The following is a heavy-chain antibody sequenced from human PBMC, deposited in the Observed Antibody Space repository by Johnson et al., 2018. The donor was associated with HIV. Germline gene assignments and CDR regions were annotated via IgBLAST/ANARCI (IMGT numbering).Heavy chain of an antibody. CDR1: GFTFSTYG. CDR2: IRYDGKDK. CDR3: ATSTASDAFDI. D-gene: IGHD1-1*01. V-gene: IGHV3-33*08. Sequence: QVQLVESGGGVVQPGRSLRLSCAASGFTFSTYGIHWVRQAPGKGLEWVSFIRYDGKDKYYADFVKGRFTISRDNSKNTLYLQMNSLRAEDTAVYYCATSTASDAFDIWGQGTMVTVSS. J-gene: IGHJ3*02.